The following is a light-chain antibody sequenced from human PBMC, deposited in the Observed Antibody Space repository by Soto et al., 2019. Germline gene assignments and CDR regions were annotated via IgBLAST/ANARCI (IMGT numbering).Light chain of an antibody. Sequence: DIQMTQSPSTLSASVGDRVTITCRASQSISSCLAWYQQKPGKAPQLLIYDASSLESVVPSRFSGSGSGTEFTLTISSLQPDDFATYYCQQYNSYSPRTFGQGTKLEIK. CDR2: DAS. CDR1: QSISSC. V-gene: IGKV1-5*01. CDR3: QQYNSYSPRT. J-gene: IGKJ2*01.